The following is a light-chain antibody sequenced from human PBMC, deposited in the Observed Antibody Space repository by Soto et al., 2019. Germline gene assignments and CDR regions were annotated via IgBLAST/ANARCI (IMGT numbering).Light chain of an antibody. J-gene: IGKJ1*01. Sequence: IQLIESPSSLSASVGDRVTITCRASQGISNNFVWYQQKPGKAPKLLIYATSILEGGVPSRFSGSLSGTDFTLTISSLQPDDFATYYCQHYNSYSEASGQGTKVDI. CDR3: QHYNSYSEA. CDR2: ATS. CDR1: QGISNN. V-gene: IGKV1-9*01.